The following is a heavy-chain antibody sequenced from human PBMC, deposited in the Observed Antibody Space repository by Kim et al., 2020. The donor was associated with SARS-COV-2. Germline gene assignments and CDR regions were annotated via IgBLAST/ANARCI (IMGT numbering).Heavy chain of an antibody. CDR3: ARGDALSHY. V-gene: IGHV3-20*03. CDR2: GGST. Sequence: GGSTGYADSVKGRFTISRDNAKNSLYLQMNSLRAEDTALYYCARGDALSHYWGQGTLVTVSS. D-gene: IGHD3-10*01. J-gene: IGHJ4*02.